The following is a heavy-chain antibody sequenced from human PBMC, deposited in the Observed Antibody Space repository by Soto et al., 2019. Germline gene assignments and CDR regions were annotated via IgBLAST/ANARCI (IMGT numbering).Heavy chain of an antibody. J-gene: IGHJ4*02. CDR3: ARNFMMAGPTNGHIGN. D-gene: IGHD6-19*01. CDR1: GYTFTSYY. V-gene: IGHV1-46*04. CDR2: INPGGGT. Sequence: ASVKVSCKASGYTFTSYYMHCVRQAPGQGLEWMGIINPGGGTSYADSVKGRFTISRDNAQNSVFLQMNSLRAEDTAVYYCARNFMMAGPTNGHIGNWGQGTLVTVS.